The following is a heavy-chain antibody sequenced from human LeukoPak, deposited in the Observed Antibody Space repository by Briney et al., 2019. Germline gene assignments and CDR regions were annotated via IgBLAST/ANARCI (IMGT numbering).Heavy chain of an antibody. Sequence: PGGSLRLSCSASGFTFSTYAMHWVRQAPGKGLEYVSAISSNGGSTYYADSVKGRFTISRDNSKNTLYLQMSSLRAEDTAVFYCARDRVAAVNDAFDIWGQGTMVTVSS. CDR1: GFTFSTYA. CDR3: ARDRVAAVNDAFDI. V-gene: IGHV3-64D*06. CDR2: ISSNGGST. D-gene: IGHD6-13*01. J-gene: IGHJ3*02.